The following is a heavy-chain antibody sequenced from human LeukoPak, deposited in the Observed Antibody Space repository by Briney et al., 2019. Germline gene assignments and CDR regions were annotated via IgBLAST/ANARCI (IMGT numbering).Heavy chain of an antibody. D-gene: IGHD2-2*01. V-gene: IGHV4-34*01. CDR1: GGSFSGYY. Sequence: KSSETLSLTCAVYGGSFSGYYWSWIRQPPGKGLEWIGEINHSGSTNYNPSLKSRVTISVDTSKNQFSLKLSSVTAADTAVYYCARLHVVVPAASFDYWGQGTLVTVSS. J-gene: IGHJ4*02. CDR2: INHSGST. CDR3: ARLHVVVPAASFDY.